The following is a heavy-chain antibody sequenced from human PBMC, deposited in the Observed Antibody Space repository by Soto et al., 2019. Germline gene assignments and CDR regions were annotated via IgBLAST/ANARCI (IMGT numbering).Heavy chain of an antibody. J-gene: IGHJ4*02. CDR3: ASHAQKGSFGY. Sequence: QVQLVQSGAEVKKPGSSVKVSCKASGGTFSSYTISWVRQAPGQGLEWMGRIIPILGIANYAQKFQGRVTITADKSTSTAYRELSSLRSEDTAVYYCASHAQKGSFGYWGQGTLVTVSS. CDR2: IIPILGIA. V-gene: IGHV1-69*02. CDR1: GGTFSSYT.